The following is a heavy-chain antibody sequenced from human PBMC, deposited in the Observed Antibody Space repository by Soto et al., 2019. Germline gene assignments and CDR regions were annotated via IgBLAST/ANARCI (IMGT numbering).Heavy chain of an antibody. V-gene: IGHV1-18*01. CDR1: GYTFTSYG. D-gene: IGHD6-25*01. CDR2: IIPNGGAT. Sequence: ASVKVSCKASGYTFTSYGIIWVRQAPGQGLEWMGYIIPNGGATTYAQNRQGRLTLTTDTSTGTAYMELRSLSSDATAIYYGVREMWTRSGPQNFFDYWGLGALVTLSA. CDR3: VREMWTRSGPQNFFDY. J-gene: IGHJ4*02.